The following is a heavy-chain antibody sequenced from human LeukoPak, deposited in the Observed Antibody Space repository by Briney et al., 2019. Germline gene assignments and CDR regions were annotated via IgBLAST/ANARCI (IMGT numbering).Heavy chain of an antibody. Sequence: SETLSLTCTVSGGSISSYYWGWIRQPPGKGLEWIGSIYYSGSTYYNPSLKSRVTISVDTSKNQFSLKLSSVTAADTAVYYCARCPAAAGGPDYMDVWGKGTTVTVSS. J-gene: IGHJ6*03. V-gene: IGHV4-39*07. D-gene: IGHD6-13*01. CDR1: GGSISSYY. CDR2: IYYSGST. CDR3: ARCPAAAGGPDYMDV.